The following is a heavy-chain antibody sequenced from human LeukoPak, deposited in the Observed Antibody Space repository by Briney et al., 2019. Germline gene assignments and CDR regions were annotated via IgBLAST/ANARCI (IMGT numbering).Heavy chain of an antibody. CDR3: AREDTAMGPFDY. CDR2: TYYRSKGYN. CDR1: GDSVSSNSAA. D-gene: IGHD5-18*01. Sequence: SQTLSLTCAISGDSVSSNSAAWNWIRQPPSRGLEWLGRTYYRSKGYNDYAVSVKSRITINPDTSKNQFSLQLNSVTPEDTAVYYCAREDTAMGPFDYWGQGTLVTVSS. J-gene: IGHJ4*02. V-gene: IGHV6-1*01.